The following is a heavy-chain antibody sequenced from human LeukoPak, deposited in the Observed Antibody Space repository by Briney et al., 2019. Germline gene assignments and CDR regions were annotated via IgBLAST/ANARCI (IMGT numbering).Heavy chain of an antibody. D-gene: IGHD2-2*02. CDR1: GGSISSGDYY. Sequence: PSETLSLTCTVSGGSISSGDYYWSWIRQPPGKGLEWIGYIYYSGSTYYNPSLKSRVTISVDTSKNQFSLKLSSVTAADTAVYYCARAVHCSSTGCYMGLDWFDPWGQGTLVTVSS. CDR3: ARAVHCSSTGCYMGLDWFDP. CDR2: IYYSGST. J-gene: IGHJ5*02. V-gene: IGHV4-30-4*01.